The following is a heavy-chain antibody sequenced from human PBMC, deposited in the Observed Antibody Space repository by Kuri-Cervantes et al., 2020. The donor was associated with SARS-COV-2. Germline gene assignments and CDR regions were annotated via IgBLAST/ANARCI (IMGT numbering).Heavy chain of an antibody. D-gene: IGHD6-19*01. V-gene: IGHV3-30-3*01. Sequence: GESLKISCAASGFTFSSYAMHWVRQAPGKGLEWVAVISYDGSNKYYVDSVKGRFTISRDNSKNTLYLQMNSLRSDDTAVYYCARGPFSSGWFDYWGQGTLVTVSS. CDR3: ARGPFSSGWFDY. CDR2: ISYDGSNK. J-gene: IGHJ4*02. CDR1: GFTFSSYA.